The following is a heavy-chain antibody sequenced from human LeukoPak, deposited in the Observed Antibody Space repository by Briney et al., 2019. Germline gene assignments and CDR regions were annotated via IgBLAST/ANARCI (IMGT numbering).Heavy chain of an antibody. D-gene: IGHD4-17*01. Sequence: SETLSLTCTVSGYSISSGYYWGWIRQPPGKGLEWIGSIYHSGSTYYNPSLKSRVTISVDASKNQFSLKLSSVTAADTAVYYCARLHTTVTTFDYWGQGTLVTVSS. CDR3: ARLHTTVTTFDY. CDR2: IYHSGST. CDR1: GYSISSGYY. V-gene: IGHV4-38-2*02. J-gene: IGHJ4*02.